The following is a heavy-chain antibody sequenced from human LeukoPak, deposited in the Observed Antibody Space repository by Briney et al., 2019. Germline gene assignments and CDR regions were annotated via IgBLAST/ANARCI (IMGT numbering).Heavy chain of an antibody. D-gene: IGHD3-22*01. CDR1: GYTFTSYG. CDR3: ARVRNYYDSSGYYLEAYYFDY. V-gene: IGHV1-18*01. Sequence: GASVKVSCKASGYTFTSYGISWVRQAPGQGLEWMGWISAYNGNTNYAQKLQGRVTMTTDTSTSTAYMELRSLRSDDTAVYYCARVRNYYDSSGYYLEAYYFDYWGQGTLVTVSS. CDR2: ISAYNGNT. J-gene: IGHJ4*02.